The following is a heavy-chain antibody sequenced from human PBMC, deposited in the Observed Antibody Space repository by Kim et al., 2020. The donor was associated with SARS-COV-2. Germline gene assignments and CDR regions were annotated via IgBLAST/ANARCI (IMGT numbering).Heavy chain of an antibody. Sequence: TRCSPSFQGQVTISADKSISTAYLQWSSLKASDTAMYYCARLGNWNYDYWGQGTLVTVSS. V-gene: IGHV5-51*01. CDR2: T. CDR3: ARLGNWNYDY. J-gene: IGHJ4*02. D-gene: IGHD1-7*01.